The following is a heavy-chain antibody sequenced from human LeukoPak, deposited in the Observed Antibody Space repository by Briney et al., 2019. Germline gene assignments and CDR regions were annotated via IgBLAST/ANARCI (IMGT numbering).Heavy chain of an antibody. V-gene: IGHV1-2*02. Sequence: ASVKVSCKASGGTFSSYAISWVRQAPGQGLEWMGWINPNSGGTNYAQKFQGRVTMTRDTSISTAYMELSRLRSDDTAVYYCAAITIQTGDDYWGQGTLVTVSS. D-gene: IGHD3-10*01. CDR1: GGTFSSYA. J-gene: IGHJ4*02. CDR2: INPNSGGT. CDR3: AAITIQTGDDY.